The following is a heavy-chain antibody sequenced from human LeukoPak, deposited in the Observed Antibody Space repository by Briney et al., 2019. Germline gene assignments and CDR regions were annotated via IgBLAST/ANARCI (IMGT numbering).Heavy chain of an antibody. CDR2: IKQDGSEK. V-gene: IGHV3-7*01. CDR1: GFTFSRYW. CDR3: ARETGYPYYFDY. J-gene: IGHJ4*02. Sequence: GGSLRLSCAASGFTFSRYWMSWVRQAPGKGLEWVANIKQDGSEKYYVDSVKGRFTISRDNAKNSLYLQMNSLRAEDTAVYYCARETGYPYYFDYWGQGTLVTVSS. D-gene: IGHD3-16*02.